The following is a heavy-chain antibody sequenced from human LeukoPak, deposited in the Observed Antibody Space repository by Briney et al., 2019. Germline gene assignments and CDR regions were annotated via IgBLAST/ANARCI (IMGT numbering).Heavy chain of an antibody. D-gene: IGHD2-2*01. Sequence: GGSLRLSCAASGFTFSSYAMHWVRQAPGKGLEWVAVISYDGSNKYYADSVKGRFTISRDNSKNTLYLQMNSLRAEDTAVYYCARSDCSSTSCYRSDASDIWGQGTMVTVSS. CDR2: ISYDGSNK. CDR3: ARSDCSSTSCYRSDASDI. V-gene: IGHV3-30*04. J-gene: IGHJ3*02. CDR1: GFTFSSYA.